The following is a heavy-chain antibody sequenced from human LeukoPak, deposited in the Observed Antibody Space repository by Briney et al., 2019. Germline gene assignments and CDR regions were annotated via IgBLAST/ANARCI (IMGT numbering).Heavy chain of an antibody. CDR3: ARETTMIVDDAFDI. Sequence: ASVKVSCKASGGTFSSYAISWVRQAPGQGLEWMGWINPNSGGTNYAQKFQGRVTMTRDTSISTAYMELSRLRSDDTAVYYCARETTMIVDDAFDIWGQGTMVTVSS. J-gene: IGHJ3*02. V-gene: IGHV1-2*02. CDR1: GGTFSSYA. D-gene: IGHD3-22*01. CDR2: INPNSGGT.